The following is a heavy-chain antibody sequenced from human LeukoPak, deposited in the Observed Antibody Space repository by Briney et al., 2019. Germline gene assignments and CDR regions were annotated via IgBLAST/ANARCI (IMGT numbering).Heavy chain of an antibody. J-gene: IGHJ4*02. D-gene: IGHD6-13*01. Sequence: PGGSLRLSCKASGFTVSNNYMNWVRQAPGKGLEWVALIYSGGSTQYADSVKGRFTISRDNSRNTLYLQMSSLRVEDTAVYYCARNPPGIAASVSGGWGQGILVTFSS. V-gene: IGHV3-53*01. CDR2: IYSGGST. CDR3: ARNPPGIAASVSGG. CDR1: GFTVSNNY.